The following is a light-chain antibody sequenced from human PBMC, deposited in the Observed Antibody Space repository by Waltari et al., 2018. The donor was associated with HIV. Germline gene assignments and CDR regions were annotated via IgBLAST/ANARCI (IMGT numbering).Light chain of an antibody. CDR1: RSNIVDNT. V-gene: IGLV1-44*01. CDR3: AAWDGNLNGRV. Sequence: QSVLTQPPSASGTPGPRVTISCSGGRSNIVDNTVHWYQQLPGTAPRPVIYSDSERPSGVPDRFSGSKSGTSASLAISGLQSEDEADYYCAAWDGNLNGRVFGGGTKLTVL. CDR2: SDS. J-gene: IGLJ3*02.